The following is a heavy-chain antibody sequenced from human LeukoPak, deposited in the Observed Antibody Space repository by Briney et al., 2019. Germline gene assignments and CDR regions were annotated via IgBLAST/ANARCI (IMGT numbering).Heavy chain of an antibody. CDR1: GXTFSDYY. V-gene: IGHV3-11*06. CDR2: ISSSSAYT. J-gene: IGHJ6*02. Sequence: GGSLRLSCAASGXTFSDYYMSWIRQAPGKGLEWVSYISSSSAYTHYADSVRGRFTISRDNAKKSLYLQMSGLRAEDTAIYYCARDIYGDYGGYYNYGMDVWGQGTTVTVSS. D-gene: IGHD4-17*01. CDR3: ARDIYGDYGGYYNYGMDV.